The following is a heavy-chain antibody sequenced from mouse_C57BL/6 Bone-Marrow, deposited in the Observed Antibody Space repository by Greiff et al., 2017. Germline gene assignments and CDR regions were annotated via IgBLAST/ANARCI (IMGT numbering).Heavy chain of an antibody. J-gene: IGHJ3*01. CDR1: GFNIKDDY. CDR3: TFYYDCPFAY. D-gene: IGHD2-4*01. V-gene: IGHV14-4*01. CDR2: IDPENGDT. Sequence: VQLQQSGAELVRPGASVKLSCTASGFNIKDDYMHWVKQRPEPGLEWIGWIDPENGDTEYASKFQGKATITADTSSNTAYLQLSSLTSEDTAVYYCTFYYDCPFAYWGQGTLVTVSA.